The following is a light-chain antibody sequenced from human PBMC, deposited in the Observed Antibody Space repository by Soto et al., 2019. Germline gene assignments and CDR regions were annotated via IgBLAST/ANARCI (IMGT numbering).Light chain of an antibody. V-gene: IGKV3-20*01. Sequence: EIVLTQSPGTLSLSPGERATLSCRASQSVSINYLAWYPQKPGQAPRLLIYGASSRATGIPDRFSGSGSGAGFTLTISRLEPEDLAVYYCQQYGSSPLTFGQGTKVEI. J-gene: IGKJ1*01. CDR1: QSVSINY. CDR2: GAS. CDR3: QQYGSSPLT.